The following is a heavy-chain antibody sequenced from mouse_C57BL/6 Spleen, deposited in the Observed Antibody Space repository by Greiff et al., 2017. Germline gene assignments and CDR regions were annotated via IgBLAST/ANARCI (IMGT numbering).Heavy chain of an antibody. Sequence: VKLQQSGAELVKPGASVKLSCKASGYTFTEYTIHWVKQRSGQGLEWIGWFYPGSGSIKYNEKFKDKATLTADKSSSTVYMELSRLTSEDSAVYCCERHEEGDYDYDGGFAYWGQGTLVTVSA. V-gene: IGHV1-62-2*01. CDR3: ERHEEGDYDYDGGFAY. CDR2: FYPGSGSI. D-gene: IGHD2-4*01. J-gene: IGHJ3*01. CDR1: GYTFTEYT.